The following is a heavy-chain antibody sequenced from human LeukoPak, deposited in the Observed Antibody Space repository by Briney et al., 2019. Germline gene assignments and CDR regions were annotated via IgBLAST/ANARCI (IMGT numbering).Heavy chain of an antibody. D-gene: IGHD3-3*01. Sequence: SETLSLTCTVSGGSISSSSYYWGWIRQPPGKGLEWIGSIYYSGSTYYNPSLKSRVTISVDTSKNQFSLELSSVTAADTAVYYCASTYYDFWSGRRNWFDPWGQGTLVTVSS. J-gene: IGHJ5*02. CDR2: IYYSGST. CDR1: GGSISSSSYY. V-gene: IGHV4-39*01. CDR3: ASTYYDFWSGRRNWFDP.